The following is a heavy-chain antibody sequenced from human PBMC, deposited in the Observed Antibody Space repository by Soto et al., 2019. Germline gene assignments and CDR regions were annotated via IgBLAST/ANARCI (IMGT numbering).Heavy chain of an antibody. Sequence: EVQLVESGGGLVQPGGSLRLSCTASGITLSRDWMTWVRQAPGQGLEWVASIKPDGSGEYYLDYVKGRFSISRDTPMNSLFLQANSLRAEHTAMYFCAKLLNGVTALDYWGQGTLVTVYS. V-gene: IGHV3-7*01. D-gene: IGHD2-21*02. CDR1: GITLSRDW. CDR2: IKPDGSGE. J-gene: IGHJ4*02. CDR3: AKLLNGVTALDY.